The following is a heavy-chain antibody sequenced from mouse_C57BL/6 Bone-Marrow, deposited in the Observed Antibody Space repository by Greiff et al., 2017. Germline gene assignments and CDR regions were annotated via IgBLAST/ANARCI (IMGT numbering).Heavy chain of an antibody. CDR1: GYTFTDYY. J-gene: IGHJ1*03. CDR3: ARWGYDYDEGYFDV. D-gene: IGHD2-4*01. Sequence: VQLVESGAELVRPGASVKLSCKASGYTFTDYYINWVKQRPGQGLEWIARIYPGSGNTYYNEKFKGKATLTAEKSSSTAYMQLSSLTSEDSAVYFCARWGYDYDEGYFDVWGTGTTVTVSS. CDR2: IYPGSGNT. V-gene: IGHV1-76*01.